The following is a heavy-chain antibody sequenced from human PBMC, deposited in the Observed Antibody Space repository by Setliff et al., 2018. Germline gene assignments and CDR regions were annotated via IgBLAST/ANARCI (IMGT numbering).Heavy chain of an antibody. CDR2: IIPILGIA. V-gene: IGHV1-69*10. D-gene: IGHD3-22*01. J-gene: IGHJ2*01. CDR1: GGTFSSYA. Sequence: SVKVSCKASGGTFSSYAISWVRQAPGQGLEWMGGIIPILGIANYARKFQGRVTITADESTSTAYMELSSLRSEDTAVYYCASLSSGYFNWYFDLWGRGTLVTVSS. CDR3: ASLSSGYFNWYFDL.